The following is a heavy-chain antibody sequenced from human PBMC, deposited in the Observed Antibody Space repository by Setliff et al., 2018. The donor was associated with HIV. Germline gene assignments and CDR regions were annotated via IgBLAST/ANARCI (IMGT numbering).Heavy chain of an antibody. CDR1: GVSIGAGNFY. Sequence: TLSLTCTVSGVSIGAGNFYWTWTRQPAGKGLEWIGHVYSSGSTYYNPSLKSRVTISLDTSKSQFSLKLNSVTAADTAIYFCARRGVGATHRFFNYWGQGTLVTVSS. CDR2: VYSSGST. V-gene: IGHV4-61*09. CDR3: ARRGVGATHRFFNY. J-gene: IGHJ4*02. D-gene: IGHD1-26*01.